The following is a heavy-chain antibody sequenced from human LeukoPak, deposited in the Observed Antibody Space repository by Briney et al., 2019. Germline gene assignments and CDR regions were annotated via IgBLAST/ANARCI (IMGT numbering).Heavy chain of an antibody. CDR2: IRSKAYGGTT. Sequence: GGSLRLSCTASGFTFGDYAMSWVRQAPGKGLEWVGFIRSKAYGGTTEYAASVKGRFTISRDDSKSIAYLQMNSLKTEDTAVYYCTRDLMGGYSYGYEGYWGQGTLVTVSS. CDR3: TRDLMGGYSYGYEGY. D-gene: IGHD5-18*01. V-gene: IGHV3-49*04. CDR1: GFTFGDYA. J-gene: IGHJ4*02.